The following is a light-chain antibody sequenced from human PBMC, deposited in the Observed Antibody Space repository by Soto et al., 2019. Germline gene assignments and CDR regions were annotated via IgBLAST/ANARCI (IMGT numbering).Light chain of an antibody. J-gene: IGLJ2*01. Sequence: QSVLTQPASVSGSPGQSITISCTGTSSDVGGFNYVSWYQQHPGKAPKLMIYDVSNRPSGVPNRFSGSKSGNTASLTISGRQAEDEADYYCTSYTSGSTLVLFGGGTKLTVL. CDR1: SSDVGGFNY. CDR2: DVS. V-gene: IGLV2-14*01. CDR3: TSYTSGSTLVL.